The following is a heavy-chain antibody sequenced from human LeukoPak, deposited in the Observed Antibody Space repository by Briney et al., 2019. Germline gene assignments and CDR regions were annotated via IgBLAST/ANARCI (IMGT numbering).Heavy chain of an antibody. Sequence: GGSLRLSCAASGFIFSSNAMSWVRQAPGKGLECVSTIGLTSGSTFNADSVKGRFTISRDNSKNTLFLQMNSLRAEDTAVYYCAKAEGYCSGGSCNRYFQHWGQGTLVTVSS. CDR2: IGLTSGST. CDR3: AKAEGYCSGGSCNRYFQH. D-gene: IGHD2-15*01. V-gene: IGHV3-23*01. J-gene: IGHJ1*01. CDR1: GFIFSSNA.